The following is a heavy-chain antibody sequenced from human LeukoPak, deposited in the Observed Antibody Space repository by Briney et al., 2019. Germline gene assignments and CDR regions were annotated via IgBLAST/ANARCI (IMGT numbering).Heavy chain of an antibody. V-gene: IGHV4-61*02. CDR3: ARESKEYSSSWYDY. D-gene: IGHD6-13*01. CDR2: IYTSGST. Sequence: SQTLSLTCTVSGGSISSGSYYWSWIRQPAGKGLEWIGRIYTSGSTNYNPSLKSRVTISVDTSKNQFSLKLSSVTAADTAVYYCARESKEYSSSWYDYWGQGTLVTVSS. J-gene: IGHJ4*02. CDR1: GGSISSGSYY.